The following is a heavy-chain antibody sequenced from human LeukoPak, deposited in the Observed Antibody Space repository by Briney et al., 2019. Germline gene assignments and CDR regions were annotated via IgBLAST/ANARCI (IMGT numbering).Heavy chain of an antibody. CDR1: GGSISSYY. CDR2: IYYSGST. V-gene: IGHV4-59*01. D-gene: IGHD3-10*01. Sequence: PSETLSLTCTVSGGSISSYYWSWIRQPPGKGLEWIGYIYYSGSTNYNPSLKSRVTISVDTSKNQFSLKLASVTAADTAVYYCARVEEGYGSGRRENYYYYYMDVWGKGTTVTISS. J-gene: IGHJ6*03. CDR3: ARVEEGYGSGRRENYYYYYMDV.